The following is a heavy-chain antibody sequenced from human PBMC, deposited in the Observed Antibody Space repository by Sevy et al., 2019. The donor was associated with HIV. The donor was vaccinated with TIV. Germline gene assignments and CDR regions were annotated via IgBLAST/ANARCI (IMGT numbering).Heavy chain of an antibody. CDR1: GDTLNVLS. D-gene: IGHD3-22*01. V-gene: IGHV1-24*01. Sequence: ASEKVSCKVSGDTLNVLSMHWVRQAPGKGLEWMATFDPEDDETFYAQKFQGRVTLTEDKTTGTAYMGLSSLRSEDTTLYFCATTKDYYDSSGYPFDDWGQGTLVTVSS. CDR2: FDPEDDET. J-gene: IGHJ4*02. CDR3: ATTKDYYDSSGYPFDD.